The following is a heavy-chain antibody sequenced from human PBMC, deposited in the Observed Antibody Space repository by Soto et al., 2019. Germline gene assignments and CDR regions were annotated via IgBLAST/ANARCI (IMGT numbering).Heavy chain of an antibody. Sequence: QLQLQESGPGLVKPSETLSLTCTVSGGSISSSSYYWGWIRQPPGKGLEWIGRIYYSGSTYYNPPLKSRVTISVDTSKNQFSLKLSSVTAADTAVYYCARHAAPPLDFDYWGQGTLVTVSS. CDR2: IYYSGST. D-gene: IGHD6-25*01. CDR3: ARHAAPPLDFDY. J-gene: IGHJ4*02. V-gene: IGHV4-39*01. CDR1: GGSISSSSYY.